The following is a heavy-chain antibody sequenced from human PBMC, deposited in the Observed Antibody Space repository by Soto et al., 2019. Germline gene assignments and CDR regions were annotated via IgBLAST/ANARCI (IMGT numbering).Heavy chain of an antibody. J-gene: IGHJ6*02. CDR3: AKVADYGSGSYYNRSHYYYYYGMDV. CDR2: ISWNSGSI. V-gene: IGHV3-9*01. CDR1: GFTFDDYA. D-gene: IGHD3-10*01. Sequence: SVKISCAASGFTFDDYAMHWVRQAPGKGLEWVSGISWNSGSIGYADSVKGRFTISRDNAKNSLYLQMNSLRAEDTALYYCAKVADYGSGSYYNRSHYYYYYGMDVWGQGTTVTVSS.